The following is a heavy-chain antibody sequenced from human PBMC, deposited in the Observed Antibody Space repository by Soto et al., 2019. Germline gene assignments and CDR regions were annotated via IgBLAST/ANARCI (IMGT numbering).Heavy chain of an antibody. CDR1: GDSVSSNSAA. CDR3: ARGPLEGPRSWSHAFDI. J-gene: IGHJ3*02. CDR2: TYYRSKWYN. D-gene: IGHD6-13*01. V-gene: IGHV6-1*01. Sequence: SQTLSLTCAISGDSVSSNSAAWNWIRQSPSRGLEWLGRTYYRSKWYNDYAVSVKSRITINPDTSKNQFSLQLNSVTPEDTAVYYCARGPLEGPRSWSHAFDIWGQGTMVTVSS.